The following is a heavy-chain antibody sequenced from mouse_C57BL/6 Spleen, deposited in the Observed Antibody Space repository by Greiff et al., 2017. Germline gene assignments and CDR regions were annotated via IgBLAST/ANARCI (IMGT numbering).Heavy chain of an antibody. CDR3: ARLGDTVVATDYFDY. CDR2: IYPRSGNT. V-gene: IGHV1-81*01. CDR1: GYTFTSYG. D-gene: IGHD1-1*01. Sequence: QVQLQQSGAELARPGASVKLSCKASGYTFTSYGISWVKQRTGQGLEWIGEIYPRSGNTYYNEKFKGKATLTADKSSSTAYMELRSLTSEDSAVYFCARLGDTVVATDYFDYWGQGTTLTVSS. J-gene: IGHJ2*01.